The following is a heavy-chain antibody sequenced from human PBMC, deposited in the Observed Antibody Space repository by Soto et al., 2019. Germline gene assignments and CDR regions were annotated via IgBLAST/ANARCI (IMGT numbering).Heavy chain of an antibody. D-gene: IGHD3-3*01. Sequence: ASVKVSCKASGYPFYTYGINWVRQAPGQRPEWMGWISAYNGQTDYAQNFQGRVTMATDTSTNTAYMELRNLRSDDTAVYYCARPHHEFWNSYFFDPWGRRTLVIVSS. V-gene: IGHV1-18*01. CDR3: ARPHHEFWNSYFFDP. CDR1: GYPFYTYG. CDR2: ISAYNGQT. J-gene: IGHJ5*02.